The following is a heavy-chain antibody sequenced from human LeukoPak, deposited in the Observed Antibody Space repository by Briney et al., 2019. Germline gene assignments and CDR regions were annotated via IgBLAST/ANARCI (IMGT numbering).Heavy chain of an antibody. V-gene: IGHV1-24*01. CDR3: ATPSPPYGDLYYFDY. CDR2: FDPEDGET. CDR1: GYTLTELS. Sequence: ASVKVSCKVSGYTLTELSMHWVRQAPGKGLEWMRGFDPEDGETIYAQKFQGRVTMTEDTSTDTAYMELSSLRSEDTAVYYCATPSPPYGDLYYFDYWGQGTLVTVSS. J-gene: IGHJ4*02. D-gene: IGHD4-17*01.